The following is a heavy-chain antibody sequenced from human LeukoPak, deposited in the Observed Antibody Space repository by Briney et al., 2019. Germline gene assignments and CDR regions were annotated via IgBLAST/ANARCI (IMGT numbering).Heavy chain of an antibody. J-gene: IGHJ4*02. V-gene: IGHV4-39*07. CDR1: GFTFSSNW. Sequence: GSLRLSCAASGFTFSSNWMSWIRQPPGKGLEWIGSIYYSGSTYYNPSLKSRATISVDTSKNQFSLKLSSVTAADTAVYYCARDPRVAAAGNWGQGTLVTVSS. D-gene: IGHD6-13*01. CDR3: ARDPRVAAAGN. CDR2: IYYSGST.